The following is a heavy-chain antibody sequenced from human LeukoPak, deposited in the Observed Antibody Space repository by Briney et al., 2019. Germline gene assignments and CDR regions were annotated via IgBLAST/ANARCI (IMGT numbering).Heavy chain of an antibody. CDR3: TKDRGPYIGIANNWFDP. V-gene: IGHV3-23*01. CDR2: IGGSGDGT. D-gene: IGHD1-26*01. Sequence: GGSLRLSCAHSGFTFRIYAMNWVRQAPGKGPEWVCGIGGSGDGTYYADFVRGRFSISRDNSKATVYLQMNSLRAEDTAIYYCTKDRGPYIGIANNWFDPWGQGTLVTVSS. CDR1: GFTFRIYA. J-gene: IGHJ5*02.